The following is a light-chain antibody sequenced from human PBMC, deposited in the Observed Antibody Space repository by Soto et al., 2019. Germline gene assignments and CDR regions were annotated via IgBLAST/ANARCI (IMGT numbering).Light chain of an antibody. V-gene: IGKV1-33*01. CDR3: QQYDNLPRT. CDR2: DAS. J-gene: IGKJ4*01. Sequence: DIQMTQSPSSLSASVGDRVTITCQASQDISNYLNWYQQKPGKAPKLLIYDASNLETGVQSRFSGSGSGTDFTFTISSLQPEDIATYYCQQYDNLPRTFGGGTKVEIK. CDR1: QDISNY.